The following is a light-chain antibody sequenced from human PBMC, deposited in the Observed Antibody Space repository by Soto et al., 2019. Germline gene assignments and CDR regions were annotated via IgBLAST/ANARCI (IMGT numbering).Light chain of an antibody. CDR1: KSVTSNY. CDR2: GAS. V-gene: IGKV3-20*01. CDR3: QQYGSSPGT. J-gene: IGKJ1*01. Sequence: EIVLTQSPGTLSLSPGERATLSCRASKSVTSNYLAWYQQKPGQAPRLLIFGASIRDTGIPDRFSGRGSGTVFTLTISRLEPEDFAVYYCQQYGSSPGTFGPGTKVEIK.